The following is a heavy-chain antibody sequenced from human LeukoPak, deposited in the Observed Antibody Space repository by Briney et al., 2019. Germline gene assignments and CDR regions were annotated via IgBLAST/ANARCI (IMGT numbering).Heavy chain of an antibody. V-gene: IGHV3-15*01. CDR2: IKRKSDGGTT. CDR1: GFTFSNAW. D-gene: IGHD3-3*01. J-gene: IGHJ4*02. CDR3: ARSYEGSGFSD. Sequence: GGSLRLSCAASGFTFSNAWMSWVRQAPGKGLEWVGRIKRKSDGGTTDYAAPVKGRFTISRDDSKNTLYLQMNSLRAEDTAVYYCARSYEGSGFSDWGQGTLVTVSS.